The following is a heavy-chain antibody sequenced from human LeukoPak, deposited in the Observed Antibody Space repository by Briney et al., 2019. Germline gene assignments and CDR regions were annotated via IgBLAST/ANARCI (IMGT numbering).Heavy chain of an antibody. CDR3: AKDLGFLEWLLWVDY. Sequence: PGGSLRLSCAASGFTVSSNYMSWVRQAPGKGLEWVSAISGSGGSTYYADSVKGRFTISRDNSKNTLYLQMNSLRAEDTAVYYCAKDLGFLEWLLWVDYWGQGTLVTVSS. CDR1: GFTVSSNY. D-gene: IGHD3-3*01. V-gene: IGHV3-23*01. CDR2: ISGSGGST. J-gene: IGHJ4*02.